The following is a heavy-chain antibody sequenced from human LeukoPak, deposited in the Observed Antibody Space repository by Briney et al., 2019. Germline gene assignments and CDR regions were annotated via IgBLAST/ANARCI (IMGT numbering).Heavy chain of an antibody. J-gene: IGHJ4*03. CDR3: ARMTAVVLHWGYLDY. CDR2: MYISGST. V-gene: IGHV4-4*09. Sequence: PSETLSLTCSVSGGSISGYFWSWIRQPPGKELEWIGHMYISGSTNYNPSLKSRVTMSLDTSKSQFSLRLTSVTAADTAVYYCARMTAVVLHWGYLDYCGQGTLVAVSS. CDR1: GGSISGYF. D-gene: IGHD3-16*01.